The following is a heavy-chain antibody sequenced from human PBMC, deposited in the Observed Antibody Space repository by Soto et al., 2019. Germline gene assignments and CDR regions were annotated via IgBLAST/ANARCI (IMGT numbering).Heavy chain of an antibody. CDR1: GGSISSYY. CDR2: IYYSGST. V-gene: IGHV4-59*01. D-gene: IGHD3-10*01. Sequence: SETLSLTCTVSGGSISSYYWSWIRQPPGKGLEWIGYIYYSGSTNYNPSLKSRVTISVDTSKNQFSLKLSSVTAADTAVYYCARDALPDYYGSGSYYNDYGMDVWGQGTTVTVSS. J-gene: IGHJ6*02. CDR3: ARDALPDYYGSGSYYNDYGMDV.